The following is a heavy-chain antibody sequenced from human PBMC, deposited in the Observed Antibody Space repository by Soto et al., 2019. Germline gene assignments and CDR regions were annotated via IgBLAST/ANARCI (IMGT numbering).Heavy chain of an antibody. CDR2: ISGSGGST. CDR3: EKDFEVIVVPDAFDI. J-gene: IGHJ3*02. CDR1: GFTFSSYA. D-gene: IGHD3-22*01. V-gene: IGHV3-23*01. Sequence: GGSLRLSCAASGFTFSSYAMSWVRQAPGKGLEWVSAISGSGGSTYYADSVKGRFTISRDNSKNTLYLQMNSLRAEDTAVYYCEKDFEVIVVPDAFDICGQGTMVTVSS.